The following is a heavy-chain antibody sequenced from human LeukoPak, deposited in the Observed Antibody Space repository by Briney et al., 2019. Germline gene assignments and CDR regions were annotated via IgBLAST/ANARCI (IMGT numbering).Heavy chain of an antibody. J-gene: IGHJ4*02. CDR3: ARGYYDLLTGYPKNFDN. Sequence: SVKVSCKASGGTFSSYAISWVRQAPGQGLEWMGGIIPIFGTANYAQKFQGRVTITTDESTSTAYMELSSLRSEDTAVYYCARGYYDLLTGYPKNFDNWGQGTLVTVSS. D-gene: IGHD3-9*01. V-gene: IGHV1-69*05. CDR2: IIPIFGTA. CDR1: GGTFSSYA.